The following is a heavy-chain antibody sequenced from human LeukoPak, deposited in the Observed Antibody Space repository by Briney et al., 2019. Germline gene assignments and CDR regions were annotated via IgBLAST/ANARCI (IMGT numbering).Heavy chain of an antibody. CDR3: ARGFYEPFDC. V-gene: IGHV4-59*02. CDR1: GASVSSSH. CDR2: VDYNGST. Sequence: PSETLSLTCTVSGASVSSSHWNWIRQSPGKGLEWIANVDYNGSTKYNPSLRGRGTMSLDTSKNQFYLKLESVTAADTARYYCARGFYEPFDCWGQGILVTVSS. D-gene: IGHD2/OR15-2a*01. J-gene: IGHJ5*01.